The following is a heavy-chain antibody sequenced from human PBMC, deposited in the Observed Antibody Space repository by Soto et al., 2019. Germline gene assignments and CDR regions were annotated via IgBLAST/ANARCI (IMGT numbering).Heavy chain of an antibody. CDR2: IYGGGTT. D-gene: IGHD6-19*01. CDR1: GFAVSSKY. Sequence: EVQLVESGGGLIQPGGSLRLSCAASGFAVSSKYMTWVRQAPGQGLEWVSVIYGGGTTYYADSVKGRFTITRDTSKNTLYLQMNSLSAEDTAVYYCVQTTGWPGFDFWGQGTLVTVSS. V-gene: IGHV3-53*01. CDR3: VQTTGWPGFDF. J-gene: IGHJ4*02.